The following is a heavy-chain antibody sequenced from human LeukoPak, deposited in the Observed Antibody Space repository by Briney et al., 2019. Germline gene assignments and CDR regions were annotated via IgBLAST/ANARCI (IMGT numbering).Heavy chain of an antibody. CDR3: ARDGGGYDS. D-gene: IGHD5-24*01. CDR1: GFTFSSYG. J-gene: IGHJ5*01. CDR2: IKEDGSRQ. V-gene: IGHV3-7*01. Sequence: GSLRLSCAASGFTFSSYGMHWVRQAPGKGLEWVANIKEDGSRQYYVDSVKGRFTISRDNAKNSLYLQMNSLRVEDTAVYYCARDGGGYDSWGQGTLVTVSS.